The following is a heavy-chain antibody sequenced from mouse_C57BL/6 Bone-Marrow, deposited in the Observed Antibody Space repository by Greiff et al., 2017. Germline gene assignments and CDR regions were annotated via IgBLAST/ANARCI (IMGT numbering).Heavy chain of an antibody. CDR1: GYTFTSYG. V-gene: IGHV1-81*01. D-gene: IGHD1-2*01. CDR3: ARERITTALFDY. CDR2: IYPRSGNT. Sequence: VQVVESGAELARPGASVKLSCKASGYTFTSYGISWVKQRTGQGLEWIGEIYPRSGNTYYNEKFKGKATLTADKSSSTAYMELRSLTSEDSAVYFCARERITTALFDYWGQGTTLTVSS. J-gene: IGHJ2*01.